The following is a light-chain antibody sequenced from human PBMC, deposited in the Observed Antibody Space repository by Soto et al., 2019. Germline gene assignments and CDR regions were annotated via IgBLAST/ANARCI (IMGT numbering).Light chain of an antibody. CDR1: QSIGSN. J-gene: IGKJ1*01. CDR2: GAS. Sequence: EIVMTQSPATLSVSPGEGATLSCRASQSIGSNLAWYQQKPGQPPRLLIYGASTRATGIPARFSGSGSGTEFTLTISSLQSEDFAVYYCQLDNYWFFGQGTKVEIK. V-gene: IGKV3-15*01. CDR3: QLDNYWF.